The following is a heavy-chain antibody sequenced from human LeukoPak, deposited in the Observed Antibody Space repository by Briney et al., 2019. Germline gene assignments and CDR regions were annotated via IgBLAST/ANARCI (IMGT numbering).Heavy chain of an antibody. D-gene: IGHD3-9*01. Sequence: GESLKISCKGSGHSFTSYWIGWVRQMPGKGLEWMGIIYPGDSDTRYSPSFQGQVTISADKSISTAYLQWSSLKASDTAMYYCARGVRYFDWQEMGDWFDPWGQGTLVTVSS. CDR1: GHSFTSYW. CDR2: IYPGDSDT. V-gene: IGHV5-51*01. J-gene: IGHJ5*02. CDR3: ARGVRYFDWQEMGDWFDP.